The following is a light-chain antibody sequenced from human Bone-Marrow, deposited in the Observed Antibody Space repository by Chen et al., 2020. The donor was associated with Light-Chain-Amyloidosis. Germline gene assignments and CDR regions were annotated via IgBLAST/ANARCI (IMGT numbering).Light chain of an antibody. Sequence: DIQVTQSPSSLSASVGDRVTITCRTSQTIANYLNWYQQKPGKAPVVLVYTTSNLRSGVPSRFSGSGYATDFTLTIDGLQTEDFATYYWQQSYNRRPISFGQGTRVDLK. J-gene: IGKJ2*01. V-gene: IGKV1-39*01. CDR3: QQSYNRRPIS. CDR2: TTS. CDR1: QTIANY.